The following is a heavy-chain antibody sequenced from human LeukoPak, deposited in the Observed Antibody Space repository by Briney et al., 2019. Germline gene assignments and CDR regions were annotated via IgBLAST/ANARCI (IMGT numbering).Heavy chain of an antibody. CDR3: ARHESAVGALFH. D-gene: IGHD1-26*01. Sequence: PSETLSLTCAVSGGTISRYYWSWIRQSPGKGLEWIGYIYSTGSTNSSPSLKSRVSISVDTSKSQFPLNMRSVTAADTAVYYCARHESAVGALFHWGQGVLVTVSS. CDR2: IYSTGST. J-gene: IGHJ4*02. V-gene: IGHV4-59*08. CDR1: GGTISRYY.